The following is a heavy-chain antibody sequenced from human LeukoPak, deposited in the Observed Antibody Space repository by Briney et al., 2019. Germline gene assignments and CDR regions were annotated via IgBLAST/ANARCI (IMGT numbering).Heavy chain of an antibody. J-gene: IGHJ6*02. V-gene: IGHV1-69*04. D-gene: IGHD2-2*01. CDR1: GGAFSSYA. CDR3: ARGDIVVVPAATTRYYGMDV. CDR2: IIPILGIA. Sequence: GASAKVSCTASGGAFSSYAISWVRQAPGQGLEWMGRIIPILGIANYAQKFQGRVTITADKPTSTAYMELSSLRSEDTAVYYCARGDIVVVPAATTRYYGMDVWGQGTTVTVSS.